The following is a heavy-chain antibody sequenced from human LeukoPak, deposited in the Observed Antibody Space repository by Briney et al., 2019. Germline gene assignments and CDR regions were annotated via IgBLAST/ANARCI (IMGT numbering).Heavy chain of an antibody. V-gene: IGHV3-48*04. CDR2: ISSSGSTI. CDR1: GFTFNTYS. Sequence: GGSLRLSCVASGFTFNTYSMNWVRQAPGKGLEWVSYISSSGSTIYYADSVKGRFTISRDNAKNSLYLQMNSLRAEDTAVYYCARSVVVVAATSGLDYWGQGTLVTVSS. D-gene: IGHD2-15*01. J-gene: IGHJ4*02. CDR3: ARSVVVVAATSGLDY.